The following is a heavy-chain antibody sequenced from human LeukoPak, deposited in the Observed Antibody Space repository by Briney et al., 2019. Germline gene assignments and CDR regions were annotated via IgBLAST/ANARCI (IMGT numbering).Heavy chain of an antibody. CDR2: FYYNGSP. CDR1: GGSISSSDFW. J-gene: IGHJ4*02. CDR3: ARRGQSTAWSFDY. V-gene: IGHV4-39*01. Sequence: SETLSLTCSVSGGSISSSDFWWGWIRQPPGKGLEWITNFYYNGSPYYNPSLEGRVTISVDASKNQFTRALSSVTAADTAMYYCARRGQSTAWSFDYWGQGALVTVSS. D-gene: IGHD2-8*02.